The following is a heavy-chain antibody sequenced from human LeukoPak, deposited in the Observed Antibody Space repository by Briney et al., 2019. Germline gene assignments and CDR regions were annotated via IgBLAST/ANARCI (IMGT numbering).Heavy chain of an antibody. V-gene: IGHV4-59*08. CDR2: IYYSGST. CDR3: ARHSRSGYGDYESAFDI. J-gene: IGHJ3*02. Sequence: SETLSLTCTVSGGSFSSYYWNWIRQPPGKGLELIGYIYYSGSTYYNPSLKSRITISVDTSKNQFSLKLRSVTAADTAVYYCARHSRSGYGDYESAFDIWGQGTMVTVSS. CDR1: GGSFSSYY. D-gene: IGHD5-12*01.